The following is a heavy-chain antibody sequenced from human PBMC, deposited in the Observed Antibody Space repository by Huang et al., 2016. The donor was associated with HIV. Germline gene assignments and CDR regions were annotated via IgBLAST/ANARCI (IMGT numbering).Heavy chain of an antibody. CDR3: ASNGYSSSWGDPFDI. Sequence: EVQLVESGGGLVQPGGSLGLSCAASGFTFSSYWMSWVRQAPWKGLDWVANIKQDGSEKYYVDSVKGRFTISRDNAKNSLYLQMNSLRAEDTAVYYCASNGYSSSWGDPFDIWGQGTMVTVSS. CDR2: IKQDGSEK. V-gene: IGHV3-7*01. CDR1: GFTFSSYW. D-gene: IGHD6-13*01. J-gene: IGHJ3*02.